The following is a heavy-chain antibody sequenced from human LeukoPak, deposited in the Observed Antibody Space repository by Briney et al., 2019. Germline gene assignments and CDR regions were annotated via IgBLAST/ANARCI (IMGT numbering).Heavy chain of an antibody. CDR1: GFTFSSYA. Sequence: GGSLRLSCSASGFTFSSYAMHWVRQAPGKGLEYVPAISSNGGSTYYADSVKGRFTISRDNSKNTLYLQMSSLRAEDTAVYYCVKPQPGGGFDYWGQGTLVTVSS. V-gene: IGHV3-64D*09. CDR2: ISSNGGST. CDR3: VKPQPGGGFDY. J-gene: IGHJ4*02. D-gene: IGHD1-14*01.